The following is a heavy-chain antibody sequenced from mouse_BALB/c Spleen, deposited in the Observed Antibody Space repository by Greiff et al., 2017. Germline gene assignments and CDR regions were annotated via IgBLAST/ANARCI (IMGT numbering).Heavy chain of an antibody. J-gene: IGHJ4*01. CDR3: ARAYGSSFYYAMDY. D-gene: IGHD1-1*01. Sequence: VQLKQSGGGLVQPGGSLRLSCATSGFTFTDYYMSWVRQPPGKALEWLGFIRNKANGYTTEYSASVKGRFTISRDNSQSILYLQMNTLRAEDSATYYCARAYGSSFYYAMDYWGQGTSVTVSS. CDR1: GFTFTDYY. V-gene: IGHV7-3*02. CDR2: IRNKANGYTT.